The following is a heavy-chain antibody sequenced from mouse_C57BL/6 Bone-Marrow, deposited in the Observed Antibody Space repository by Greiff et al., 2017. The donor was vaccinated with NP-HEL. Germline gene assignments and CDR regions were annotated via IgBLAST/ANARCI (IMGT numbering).Heavy chain of an antibody. CDR2: IYPGNSDT. D-gene: IGHD2-12*01. CDR1: GYTFTSYW. J-gene: IGHJ4*01. CDR3: TRILYYRDAMYY. Sequence: EVKLVESGTVLARPGASVKMSCKTSGYTFTSYWMHWVKQRPGQGLEWIGAIYPGNSDTSYNQKFKGKAKLTAVTSAGTAYMELSSLTNEDSAGYDCTRILYYRDAMYYWGQGTSVTVSS. V-gene: IGHV1-5*01.